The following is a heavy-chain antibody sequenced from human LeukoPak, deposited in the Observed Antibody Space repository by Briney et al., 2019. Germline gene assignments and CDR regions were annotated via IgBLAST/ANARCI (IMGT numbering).Heavy chain of an antibody. J-gene: IGHJ4*02. Sequence: QSGGSLRLSCAASGFTFSNYAMSWVRQAPGKGLEWVSAISGSGGSTYFADSVKGRFTISRDNSKNTLYLQMNSLRAEDTAVYYCARVGTYCGGDCYAYDYWGQGTLVTVSS. D-gene: IGHD2-21*02. CDR2: ISGSGGST. CDR1: GFTFSNYA. CDR3: ARVGTYCGGDCYAYDY. V-gene: IGHV3-23*01.